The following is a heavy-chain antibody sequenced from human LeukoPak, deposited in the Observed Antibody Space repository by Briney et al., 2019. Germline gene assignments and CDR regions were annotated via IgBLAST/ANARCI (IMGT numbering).Heavy chain of an antibody. CDR3: ASSVVSSLVHRY. D-gene: IGHD3-22*01. V-gene: IGHV1-69*04. J-gene: IGHJ4*02. CDR1: GGTFSSYA. CDR2: IIPIFGIA. Sequence: SVKVSCKVSGGTFSSYAISWVRQAPGQGLEWMGRIIPIFGIANYAQKFQGRVTITADKSTSTAYMELSSLRSEDTAVYYCASSVVSSLVHRYWGQGTLVTVSS.